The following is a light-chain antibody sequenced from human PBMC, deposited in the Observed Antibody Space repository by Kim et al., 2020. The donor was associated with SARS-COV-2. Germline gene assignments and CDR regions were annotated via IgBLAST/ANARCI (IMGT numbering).Light chain of an antibody. V-gene: IGLV3-19*01. CDR3: NSRGSNDNVL. CDR2: GKN. Sequence: SSELTQDPAVSVALGQTVRITCQGDSSRRYFATWYQKKPGPAPIVVISGKNNRPSGIPDRFPCSRSGDTASLTITGTQAGDEADFYCNSRGSNDNVLFG. J-gene: IGLJ2*01. CDR1: SSRRYF.